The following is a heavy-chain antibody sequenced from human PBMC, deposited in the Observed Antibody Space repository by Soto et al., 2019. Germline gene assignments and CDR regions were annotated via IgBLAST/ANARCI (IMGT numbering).Heavy chain of an antibody. CDR2: IRSKAYGGTT. J-gene: IGHJ4*02. D-gene: IGHD3-22*01. CDR3: TREDYYDSSGPHFDY. Sequence: GGSLRLSCTASGFTFGDYAMSWVRQAPGKGLEWVGFIRSKAYGGTTEYAASVKGRFTISRDDSKSTAYLQMNSLKTEDTAVYYCTREDYYDSSGPHFDYWGQGTLVTVSS. V-gene: IGHV3-49*04. CDR1: GFTFGDYA.